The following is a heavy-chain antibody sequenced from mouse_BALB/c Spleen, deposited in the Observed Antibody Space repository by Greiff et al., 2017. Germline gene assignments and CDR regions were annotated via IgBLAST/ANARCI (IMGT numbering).Heavy chain of an antibody. CDR3: ARSAVYDGYYVY. Sequence: QVQLQQSGAELMKPGASVKISCKATGYTFSSYWIEWVKQRPGHGLEWIGEILPGSGSTNYNEKFKGKATFTAETSSNTAYMQLSSLTSEDSAVYYCARSAVYDGYYVYWGQGTTLTVSS. D-gene: IGHD2-3*01. J-gene: IGHJ2*01. CDR1: GYTFSSYW. CDR2: ILPGSGST. V-gene: IGHV1-9*01.